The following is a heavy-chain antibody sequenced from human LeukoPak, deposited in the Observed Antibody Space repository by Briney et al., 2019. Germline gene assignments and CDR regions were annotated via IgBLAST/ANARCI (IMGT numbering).Heavy chain of an antibody. CDR3: ARDYYSEGAFDI. D-gene: IGHD3-22*01. CDR1: GGSISSYY. J-gene: IGHJ3*02. V-gene: IGHV4-59*01. CDR2: IFYSGRT. Sequence: SETLSLTCSVSGGSISSYYWSWIRQPPGKGLEWIGNIFYSGRTNYNPSLKSRLTIAVDTSKTQFSLKLSSVTAADTAEYYCARDYYSEGAFDIWGQGTMVTVSS.